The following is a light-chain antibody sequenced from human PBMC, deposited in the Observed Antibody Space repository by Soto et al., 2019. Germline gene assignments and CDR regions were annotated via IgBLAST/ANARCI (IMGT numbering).Light chain of an antibody. V-gene: IGLV2-8*01. CDR3: SSYACRNILYV. CDR2: EVS. Sequence: QSVLTQPPSASGSPGQSVTISCTGTSSDVGGYNYVSWYQQHPGKAPKLMIYEVSKRPSGVPDRFSGSKSGNTASLTVSGLQAEDETEDDYSSYACRNILYVFGTG. J-gene: IGLJ1*01. CDR1: SSDVGGYNY.